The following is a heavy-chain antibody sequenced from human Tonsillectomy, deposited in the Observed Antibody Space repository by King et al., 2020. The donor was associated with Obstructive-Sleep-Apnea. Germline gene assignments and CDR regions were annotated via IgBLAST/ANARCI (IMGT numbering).Heavy chain of an antibody. V-gene: IGHV4-34*01. CDR3: VIAAADPEYYGMDV. CDR1: GGSFSGYY. CDR2: INHSGST. D-gene: IGHD6-13*01. Sequence: VQLQQWGAGLLKPSETLSLTCAVYGGSFSGYYWRWIRQPPGKGLEWIGEINHSGSTNYNPSLKSRVTISVDTSKNQFSLKLSSVTAADTAVYYCVIAAADPEYYGMDVWGQGTTVTVSS. J-gene: IGHJ6*02.